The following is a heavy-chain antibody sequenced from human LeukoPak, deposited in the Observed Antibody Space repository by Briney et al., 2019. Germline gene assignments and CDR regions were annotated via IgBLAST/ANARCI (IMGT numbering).Heavy chain of an antibody. Sequence: ASVKVSCKASGGTFSSYTISWVRQAPGQGLEWMGRIIPVLGIANYAQKFQGRVTITADKSTSTAYMELSSLRSEDTAVYYCARVAEPGLFDYWGQGNLVTVSS. J-gene: IGHJ4*02. CDR1: GGTFSSYT. CDR3: ARVAEPGLFDY. D-gene: IGHD1-14*01. V-gene: IGHV1-69*02. CDR2: IIPVLGIA.